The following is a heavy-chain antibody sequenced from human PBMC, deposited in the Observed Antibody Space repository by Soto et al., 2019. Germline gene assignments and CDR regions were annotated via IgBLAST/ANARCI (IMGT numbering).Heavy chain of an antibody. D-gene: IGHD5-12*01. V-gene: IGHV3-9*01. J-gene: IGHJ6*03. CDR2: ISWDSGII. Sequence: EVQLVESGGGWVQPGKSLRLSCAASGFTFDDYAMYWVRQAPGMGLEWVAGISWDSGIIGYADSVKGRFTISRDNPKDSRFLQMNRLRPEDTDFYYCAKGQAVDGYYHHMDVWGKGTTVTVSS. CDR3: AKGQAVDGYYHHMDV. CDR1: GFTFDDYA.